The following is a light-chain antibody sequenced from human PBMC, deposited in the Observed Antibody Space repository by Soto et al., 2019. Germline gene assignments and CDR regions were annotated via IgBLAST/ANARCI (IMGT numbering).Light chain of an antibody. Sequence: EIVLTQSPATLSLSPGERATLYCRASQSVSSYLAWYQQKPGQAPRLLIYDASNRATGIPARFGGSGSGTDFTLTISSLEPEDFAVYYCQQRSNWTPSITFGQGTRLEI. V-gene: IGKV3-11*01. J-gene: IGKJ5*01. CDR1: QSVSSY. CDR2: DAS. CDR3: QQRSNWTPSIT.